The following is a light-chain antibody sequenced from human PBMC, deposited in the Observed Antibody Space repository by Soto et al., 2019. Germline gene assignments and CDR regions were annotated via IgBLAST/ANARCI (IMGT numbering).Light chain of an antibody. CDR3: QQYNGYWT. Sequence: DIQMTQSPSTLSASVGDRVTITCRASQSISGSLAWYQQKPGKAPKLLIYEASNLKSGVPSRFSGSGSGTEYNLTISSLQPDDSASYYCQQYNGYWTFGQGTRGEIK. CDR2: EAS. V-gene: IGKV1-5*03. CDR1: QSISGS. J-gene: IGKJ1*01.